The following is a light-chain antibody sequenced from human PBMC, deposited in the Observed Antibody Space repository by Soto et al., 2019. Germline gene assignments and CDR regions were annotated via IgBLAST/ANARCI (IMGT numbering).Light chain of an antibody. V-gene: IGKV1-39*01. CDR1: QNIDRG. CDR3: QQSYSRVFT. CDR2: AAS. Sequence: DIQVTQSPSSLSASVGDRVTITCRASQNIDRGLNWYQQKPGKAPKLLIFAASSLQRGVPARFSGSGSGTDFTLTISSLQTDDFGTYYCQQSYSRVFTFGPGTKVDF. J-gene: IGKJ3*01.